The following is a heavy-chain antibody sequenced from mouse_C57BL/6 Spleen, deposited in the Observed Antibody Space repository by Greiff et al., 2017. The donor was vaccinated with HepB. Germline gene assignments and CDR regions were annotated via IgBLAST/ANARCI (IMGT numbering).Heavy chain of an antibody. CDR1: GYTFTDYY. CDR2: IYPGSGNT. J-gene: IGHJ3*01. D-gene: IGHD1-1*01. Sequence: VQLQQSGAELVRPGASVKLSCKASGYTFTDYYINWVKQRPGQGLEWIARIYPGSGNTYYNEKFKGKATLTAEKSSSTAYMKLSSLTSEDSAVYFCARKTSSGGFAYWGQGTLVTVSA. CDR3: ARKTSSGGFAY. V-gene: IGHV1-76*01.